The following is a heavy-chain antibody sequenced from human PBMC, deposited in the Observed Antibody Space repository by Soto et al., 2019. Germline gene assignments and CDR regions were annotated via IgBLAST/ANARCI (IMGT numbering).Heavy chain of an antibody. CDR2: ISYDGSNK. CDR3: AKDRRVVVVAATRVSPGDFDY. Sequence: GGSLRLSCAASGFTFSSYGMHWVRQAPGKGLEWVAVISYDGSNKYYADSVKGRFTISRDNSKNTLYLQMNSLRAEDTAVYYCAKDRRVVVVAATRVSPGDFDYWGQGTLVTVSS. D-gene: IGHD2-15*01. J-gene: IGHJ4*02. V-gene: IGHV3-30*18. CDR1: GFTFSSYG.